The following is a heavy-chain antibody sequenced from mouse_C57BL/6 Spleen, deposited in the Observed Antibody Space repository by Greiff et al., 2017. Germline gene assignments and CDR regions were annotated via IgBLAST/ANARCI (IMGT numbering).Heavy chain of an antibody. D-gene: IGHD2-5*01. CDR3: ARREGWPLYSNYEGGFDY. CDR2: FYPGSGSI. CDR1: GYTFTEYT. V-gene: IGHV1-62-2*01. Sequence: QVQLQQSGAELVKPGASVKLSCTASGYTFTEYTIHWVKQRSGQGLEWIGWFYPGSGSIKYNEKFTDTATFTADKSSSTVYMELSRLSSEHSAVYFCARREGWPLYSNYEGGFDYWGQGTTLTVSS. J-gene: IGHJ2*01.